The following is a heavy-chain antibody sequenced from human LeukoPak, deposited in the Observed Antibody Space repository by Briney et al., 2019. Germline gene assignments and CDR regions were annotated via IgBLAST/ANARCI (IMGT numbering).Heavy chain of an antibody. CDR1: GGSISSSSHY. CDR3: ARGLLESLSFDY. D-gene: IGHD5-18*01. J-gene: IGHJ4*02. Sequence: PSETLSLTCTVSGGSISSSSHYWGWLRQPPGTGLEWIGSISYSGSTYYNPSLESRVTISVDTSKNQFSLKLSSVTAADTAVYYCARGLLESLSFDYWGQGALVTVSS. V-gene: IGHV4-39*01. CDR2: ISYSGST.